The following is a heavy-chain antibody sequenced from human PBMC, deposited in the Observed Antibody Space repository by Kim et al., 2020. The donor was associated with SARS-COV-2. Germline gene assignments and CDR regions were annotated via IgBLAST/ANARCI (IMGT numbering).Heavy chain of an antibody. CDR3: ASPGGNYYYYGMDV. V-gene: IGHV3-11*01. D-gene: IGHD3-16*01. Sequence: AASVKCRFTITRDNAKNSLYRQMNSLRAEETAVYYCASPGGNYYYYGMDVWGQGTTVTVSS. J-gene: IGHJ6*02.